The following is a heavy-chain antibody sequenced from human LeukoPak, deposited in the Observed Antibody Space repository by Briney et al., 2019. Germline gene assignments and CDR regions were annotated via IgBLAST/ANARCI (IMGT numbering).Heavy chain of an antibody. CDR1: GFSLSTSGVG. CDR2: IYWNDDK. D-gene: IGHD3-9*01. CDR3: AHSGYDILTGSLYYFDY. J-gene: IGHJ4*02. Sequence: SGPTLVNPTQTLTLTCTFSGFSLSTSGVGVGWIRQPPGKALEWLALIYWNDDKRYSPSLKSRLTITKDTSKNQVVLTMTNMDPVDTATYYCAHSGYDILTGSLYYFDYWGQGTLVTVSS. V-gene: IGHV2-5*01.